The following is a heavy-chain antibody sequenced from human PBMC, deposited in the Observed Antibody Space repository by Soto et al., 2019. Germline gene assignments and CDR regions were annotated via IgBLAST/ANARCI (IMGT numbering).Heavy chain of an antibody. CDR1: GYSFTSYW. D-gene: IGHD3-3*01. J-gene: IGHJ4*02. Sequence: PGESLKISCKGSGYSFTSYWIGWVRQMPVKGLEWMGIIYPGDSDTRYSPSFQGQVTISADKSISTAYLQWSSLKASDTAMYYCARHVGNYDFWSGGGYFDYWGQGTLVTVSS. V-gene: IGHV5-51*01. CDR3: ARHVGNYDFWSGGGYFDY. CDR2: IYPGDSDT.